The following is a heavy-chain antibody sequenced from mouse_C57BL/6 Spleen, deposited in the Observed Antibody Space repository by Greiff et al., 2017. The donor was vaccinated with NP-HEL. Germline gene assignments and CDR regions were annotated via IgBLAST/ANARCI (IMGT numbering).Heavy chain of an antibody. Sequence: EVKLVESGGGLVKPGGSLKLSCAASGFTFSDYGMHWFRQAPEKGLEWVAYISSCSSTIYYADTVKGRFTISRDNAKNTLFLQMTSLRSKDTAMYYCARDYYGSSLDYWGQGTTLTVSS. J-gene: IGHJ2*01. D-gene: IGHD1-1*01. V-gene: IGHV5-17*01. CDR2: ISSCSSTI. CDR3: ARDYYGSSLDY. CDR1: GFTFSDYG.